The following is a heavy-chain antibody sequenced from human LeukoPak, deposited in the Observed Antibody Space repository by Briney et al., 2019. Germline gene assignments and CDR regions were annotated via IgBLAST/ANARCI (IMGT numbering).Heavy chain of an antibody. Sequence: SETLSLTCTVSGGSISSGSYYWSWIRQPAGKGLEWIGRIYTSGSTYYNSSLKSRVTISVDTSKNQFSLKLSSVTAADTAMYYCASGYYYDSSGYHVLEPYGSDHWGQGTRVTVSS. D-gene: IGHD3-22*01. CDR1: GGSISSGSYY. J-gene: IGHJ4*02. V-gene: IGHV4-61*02. CDR3: ASGYYYDSSGYHVLEPYGSDH. CDR2: IYTSGST.